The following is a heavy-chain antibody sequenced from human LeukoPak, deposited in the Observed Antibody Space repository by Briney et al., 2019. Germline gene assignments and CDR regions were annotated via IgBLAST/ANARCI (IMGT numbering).Heavy chain of an antibody. CDR1: GGSMSPYH. CDR2: IYYSGST. V-gene: IGHV4-59*12. CDR3: ARGLPPPYYYDSSGYYLDY. Sequence: SSETLSLTCTVSGGSMSPYHWGWIRQPPGKGLEWTGYIYYSGSTNYNPSLDSRVTISVDTSKNQFSLKLSSVTAADTAVYYCARGLPPPYYYDSSGYYLDYWGQGTLVTVSS. J-gene: IGHJ4*02. D-gene: IGHD3-22*01.